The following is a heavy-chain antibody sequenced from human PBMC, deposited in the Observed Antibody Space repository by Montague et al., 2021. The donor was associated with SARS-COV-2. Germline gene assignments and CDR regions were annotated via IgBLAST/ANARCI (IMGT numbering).Heavy chain of an antibody. CDR3: ARVHIVVVTAMRYFDL. CDR1: GGSISSGGYY. V-gene: IGHV4-31*03. J-gene: IGHJ2*01. D-gene: IGHD2-21*02. Sequence: TLSLTCTASGGSISSGGYYWSWIRQHPGKGLEWIGYIYYSGSTYYNPPLKSRVTISVDASKNQFSLKLSSVTAADTAVYYCARVHIVVVTAMRYFDLWGRGTLVTVSS. CDR2: IYYSGST.